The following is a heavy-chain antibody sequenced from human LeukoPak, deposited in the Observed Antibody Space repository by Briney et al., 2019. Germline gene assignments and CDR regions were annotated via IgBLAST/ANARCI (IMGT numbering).Heavy chain of an antibody. CDR3: ARAEWELPSLFDY. V-gene: IGHV1-69*05. Sequence: ASVKVSCXASGGTFSSYAISWVRQAPGQGLEWMGRIIPIFGTANYAQKFQGRVTITTDESTSTAYMELSSLRSEDTAVYYCARAEWELPSLFDYWGQGTLVTVSS. CDR2: IIPIFGTA. D-gene: IGHD1-26*01. CDR1: GGTFSSYA. J-gene: IGHJ4*02.